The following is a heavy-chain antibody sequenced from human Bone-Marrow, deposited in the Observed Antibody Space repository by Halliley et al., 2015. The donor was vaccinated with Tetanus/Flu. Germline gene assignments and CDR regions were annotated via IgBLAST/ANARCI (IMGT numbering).Heavy chain of an antibody. Sequence: LSLTCAVYGGSFSGYYWSWVRQAPGKGLEWVANIKQDGSEKYYVDSVKGRFTISRDNAKDSVFLQMSSLRAEDTALYYCAREGIATSGAYLDYWGQATLVTVSS. D-gene: IGHD6-13*01. CDR1: GGSFSGYY. J-gene: IGHJ4*02. CDR3: AREGIATSGAYLDY. CDR2: IKQDGSEK. V-gene: IGHV3-7*03.